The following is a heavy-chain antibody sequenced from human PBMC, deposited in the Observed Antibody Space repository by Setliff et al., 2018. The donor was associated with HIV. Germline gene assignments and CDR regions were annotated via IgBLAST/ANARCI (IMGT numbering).Heavy chain of an antibody. CDR2: ISSSATYT. D-gene: IGHD3-10*01. CDR3: ARAMNHYGSGTVEYYDYMDV. CDR1: GFTFSDYY. Sequence: PGGSLRLSCAASGFTFSDYYMTWIRQAPGQGLEWVSFISSSATYTTYADSVKGRFTISRDNAKKSMYLQMNSLRGEDTAVYYCARAMNHYGSGTVEYYDYMDVWGKGTTFTVSS. J-gene: IGHJ6*03. V-gene: IGHV3-11*03.